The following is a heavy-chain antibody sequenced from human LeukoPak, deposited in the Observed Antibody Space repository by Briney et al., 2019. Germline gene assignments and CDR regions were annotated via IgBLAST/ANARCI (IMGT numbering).Heavy chain of an antibody. D-gene: IGHD1-26*01. V-gene: IGHV1-18*01. CDR1: GYTFTSYG. CDR2: ISAYNGNT. Sequence: ASVKVSCKASGYTFTSYGISWVRQAPGQGLEWMGWISAYNGNTNYAQKLQGRVTMTTDTSTSTAYMELRSLRSDDTAVYYCARSGTPVGATNYYYYGMDVWGQGTTVTVSS. J-gene: IGHJ6*02. CDR3: ARSGTPVGATNYYYYGMDV.